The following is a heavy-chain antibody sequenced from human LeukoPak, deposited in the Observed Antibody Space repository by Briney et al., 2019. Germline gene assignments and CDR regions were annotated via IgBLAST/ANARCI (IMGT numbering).Heavy chain of an antibody. CDR3: ARRILGGSVWTFDY. J-gene: IGHJ4*02. V-gene: IGHV4-39*01. Sequence: SETLSLPCTVSGGSISSSSYYWGSIRQPPGKGLECIGRVYYSGTTYYNTSLKSRVTISIDTSKNQFSLKLSSVTAADTAVYYCARRILGGSVWTFDYWGQGTLVTVSS. CDR2: VYYSGTT. D-gene: IGHD2-8*01. CDR1: GGSISSSSYY.